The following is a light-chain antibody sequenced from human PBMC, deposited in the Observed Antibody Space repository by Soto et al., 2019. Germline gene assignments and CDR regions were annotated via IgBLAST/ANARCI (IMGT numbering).Light chain of an antibody. CDR1: RSNIGTYA. CDR2: RNH. Sequence: QSVLTQSPSASATPGQRVTISCSGSRSNIGTYAVNWYQQLPGTAPTLLIFRNHQRPSGVPDRFSGSKSRTSASLAISGPQSEDEADYYCAAWDDSLRAVVFGGGTKLTVL. J-gene: IGLJ2*01. V-gene: IGLV1-44*01. CDR3: AAWDDSLRAVV.